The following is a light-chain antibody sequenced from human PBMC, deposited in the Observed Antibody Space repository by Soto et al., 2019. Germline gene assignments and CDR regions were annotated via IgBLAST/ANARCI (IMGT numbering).Light chain of an antibody. J-gene: IGKJ1*01. Sequence: SGLTQSAAIMSLSPEESASLSCRASQSVSDYLAWYQQKPGQAPRLFIYDVSKRATGIPARFSGSGSGTDFTLTISSLEPEDFAVYFCQQRYDWPWTFGLGTKVDIK. CDR1: QSVSDY. V-gene: IGKV3-11*01. CDR3: QQRYDWPWT. CDR2: DVS.